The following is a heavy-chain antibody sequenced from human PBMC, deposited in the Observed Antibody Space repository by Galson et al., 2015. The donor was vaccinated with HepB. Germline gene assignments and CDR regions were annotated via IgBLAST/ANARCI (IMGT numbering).Heavy chain of an antibody. CDR1: GYTFTSYG. CDR2: ISAYNGNT. Sequence: SVKVSCKASGYTFTSYGISWVRQAPGQGLEWMGWISAYNGNTNYAQKLQGRVTMTTDTSTSTAYMERRSLRPDDTAVYYCAYSGSYYYFDYWGQGTLVTVSS. CDR3: AYSGSYYYFDY. J-gene: IGHJ4*02. V-gene: IGHV1-18*01. D-gene: IGHD1-26*01.